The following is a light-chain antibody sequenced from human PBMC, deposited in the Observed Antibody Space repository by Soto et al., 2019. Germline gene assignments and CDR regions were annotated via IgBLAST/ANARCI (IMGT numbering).Light chain of an antibody. CDR3: EQYGSTPLT. CDR1: QSVANNY. V-gene: IGKV3-20*01. CDR2: DAS. Sequence: EIVLTQSPGTLSLSPGERATLSCRASQSVANNYLAWYQQKPGQAPRFLMYDASSRAIGIPDRFSGSGSGTDFTLTISRLEPEDFAVYYCEQYGSTPLTFGGGTKVEIK. J-gene: IGKJ4*01.